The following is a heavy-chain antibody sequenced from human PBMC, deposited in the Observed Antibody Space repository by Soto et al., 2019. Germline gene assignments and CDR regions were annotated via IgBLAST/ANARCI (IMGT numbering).Heavy chain of an antibody. D-gene: IGHD1-1*01. CDR3: ARWPQLEPRFDY. J-gene: IGHJ4*02. Sequence: QVQLQESGPGLVKPSQTLSLTCTVSGGSISSGAYYWSWIRQHPGKGLEWIGYIYYSGSTYYNPSLKSRVTISVDASKNQFALKLSSVTAAHTAVYYCARWPQLEPRFDYWGQGTLVTVSS. CDR1: GGSISSGAYY. V-gene: IGHV4-31*03. CDR2: IYYSGST.